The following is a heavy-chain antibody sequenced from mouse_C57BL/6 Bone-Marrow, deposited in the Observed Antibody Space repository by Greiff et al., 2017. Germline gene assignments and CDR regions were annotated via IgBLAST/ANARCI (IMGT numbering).Heavy chain of an antibody. CDR1: GFNIKDYY. J-gene: IGHJ2*01. CDR2: IDPEDGDT. CDR3: TITTVVVHFDY. D-gene: IGHD1-1*01. V-gene: IGHV14-1*01. Sequence: VQLQQSGAELVRPGASVKLSCTASGFNIKDYYMHWVKQRPEQGLEWIGRIDPEDGDTEYAPKFQGKATMTADTSSNTAYLQLSSLTSEDTAVYYCTITTVVVHFDYWGQGTTLTVSS.